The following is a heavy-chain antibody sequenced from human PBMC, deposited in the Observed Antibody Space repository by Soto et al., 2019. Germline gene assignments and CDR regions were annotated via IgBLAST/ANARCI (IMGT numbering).Heavy chain of an antibody. Sequence: EVQLVESGGGLVKPGGSLRLSCAVSGFTFSTCTMNWVRQAPGKGLEWVSSIGSGGSPYYADSVKGRFTITRDNAKNSLYLQMNSLRAEDTAVYYCARAVQPVVRREYDYLGQGTLGTVSS. J-gene: IGHJ4*02. CDR3: ARAVQPVVRREYDY. D-gene: IGHD2-15*01. CDR1: GFTFSTCT. CDR2: IGSGGSP. V-gene: IGHV3-21*06.